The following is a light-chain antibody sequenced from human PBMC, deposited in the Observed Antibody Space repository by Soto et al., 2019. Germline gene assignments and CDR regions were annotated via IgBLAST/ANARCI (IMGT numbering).Light chain of an antibody. CDR1: PSVLSSSTNKNY. CDR3: QQYNNYPCT. V-gene: IGKV4-1*01. CDR2: WAS. J-gene: IGKJ2*02. Sequence: DFVMTQTPDSLAVSLGEKATINCKSSPSVLSSSTNKNYLAWYQQRPGQPPKLLIYWASTRDSGVPDRFSGSGSGTVFTLTITSLQSDDFATYYCQQYNNYPCTFGQGTKLEMK.